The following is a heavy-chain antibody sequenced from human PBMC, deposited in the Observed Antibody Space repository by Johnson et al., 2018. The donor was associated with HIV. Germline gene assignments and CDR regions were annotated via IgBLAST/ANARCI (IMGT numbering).Heavy chain of an antibody. D-gene: IGHD2/OR15-2a*01. CDR3: ATGEYTDARAFDI. J-gene: IGHJ3*02. CDR2: FTSKTLGATT. CDR1: RFTFDDSG. Sequence: VHLLEPGRGLVRPWPSLLVSCPASRFTFDDSGLSRVSQAPGRWLEWIGRFTSKTLGATTDYAAPVIGKFTISRDDSKNTLYLQMNSLKTEDTAVYYCATGEYTDARAFDIWGQGTKVTVSS. V-gene: IGHV3-15*01.